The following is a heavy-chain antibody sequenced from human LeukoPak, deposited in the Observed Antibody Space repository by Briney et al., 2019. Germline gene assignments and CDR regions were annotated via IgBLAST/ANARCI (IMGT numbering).Heavy chain of an antibody. V-gene: IGHV5-10-1*01. Sequence: RGESLKISCKGSGYSFTSYWISWVRQMPGKGLEWMGRIDPSDSYTNYSPSFQGHVTISADNSISTVYLQWSSLKASDTAMYYCARHGGGSYYYFDYWGQGTLVTVSA. J-gene: IGHJ4*02. CDR2: IDPSDSYT. CDR3: ARHGGGSYYYFDY. D-gene: IGHD1-26*01. CDR1: GYSFTSYW.